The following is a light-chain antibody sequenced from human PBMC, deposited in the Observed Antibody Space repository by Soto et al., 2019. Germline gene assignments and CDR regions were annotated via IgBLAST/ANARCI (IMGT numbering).Light chain of an antibody. V-gene: IGKV3D-11*02. Sequence: EAGLRQTPPTLSLYPGEGATLSCRASQSINTYLAWYQQKPGQAPRLLIYDASKRATDIPARFSGSGSGTNFTLTIISLEPEDFAVYYCQQRRSWQVTFGQGTRLEIK. CDR3: QQRRSWQVT. CDR2: DAS. J-gene: IGKJ5*01. CDR1: QSINTY.